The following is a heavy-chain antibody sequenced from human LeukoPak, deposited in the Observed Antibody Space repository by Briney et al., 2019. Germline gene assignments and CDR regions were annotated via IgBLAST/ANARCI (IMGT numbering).Heavy chain of an antibody. CDR2: IWYDGSNK. CDR3: ARXQDDFWSGYFTYYYYYGMDV. D-gene: IGHD3-3*01. CDR1: GFTFSSYG. Sequence: SGGSPRLSCAASGFTFSSYGMHWVRQAPGKGLEWVAVIWYDGSNKYYADSVKGRFTISRDNSKNTLYLQMNSLRAEDTAVYYCARXQDDFWSGYFTYYYYYGMDVWGQGTTVTVSS. J-gene: IGHJ6*02. V-gene: IGHV3-33*01.